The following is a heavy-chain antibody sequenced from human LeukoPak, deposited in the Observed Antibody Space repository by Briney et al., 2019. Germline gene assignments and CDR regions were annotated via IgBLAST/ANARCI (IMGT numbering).Heavy chain of an antibody. Sequence: ASVKVSCKASGYTFTSYDINWVRQATGQGLEWMGWMNPNSGNTGYAQKFQGRVTMTRDTSTSTVYMELSSLRSEDTAVYYCARDRGRYCSSTSCQSGIYYYMDVWGKGTTVTVSS. CDR1: GYTFTSYD. CDR3: ARDRGRYCSSTSCQSGIYYYMDV. J-gene: IGHJ6*03. V-gene: IGHV1-8*01. D-gene: IGHD2-2*01. CDR2: MNPNSGNT.